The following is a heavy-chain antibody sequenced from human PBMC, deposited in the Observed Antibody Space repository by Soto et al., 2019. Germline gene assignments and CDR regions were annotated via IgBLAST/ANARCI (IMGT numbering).Heavy chain of an antibody. CDR3: ARVGHRLSQMWEGYFDL. CDR1: GYTLTSYV. D-gene: IGHD1-26*01. CDR2: IIPIFGTA. J-gene: IGHJ2*01. V-gene: IGHV1-69*13. Sequence: ASVKVSCKASGYTLTSYVIGWWGRAPGQGLEWMGGIIPIFGTANYAQKFQGRVTITADESTSTAYMELSSLRSEDTAVYYCARVGHRLSQMWEGYFDLWGRGTLVTVSS.